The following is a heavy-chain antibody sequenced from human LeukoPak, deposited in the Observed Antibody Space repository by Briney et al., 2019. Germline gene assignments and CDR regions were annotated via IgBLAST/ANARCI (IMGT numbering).Heavy chain of an antibody. CDR1: GFTFSSYS. J-gene: IGHJ4*02. V-gene: IGHV3-21*01. D-gene: IGHD6-19*01. CDR3: ARAYSSGWYGEGFDY. Sequence: GGSLRLSCAASGFTFSSYSMNWVRQAPGKGLEWVSSISSSSSYIYYADSVKGRFTISRDNAKNSLYLQMNSLRAEDTAVYYCARAYSSGWYGEGFDYWGQGTLVTVSS. CDR2: ISSSSSYI.